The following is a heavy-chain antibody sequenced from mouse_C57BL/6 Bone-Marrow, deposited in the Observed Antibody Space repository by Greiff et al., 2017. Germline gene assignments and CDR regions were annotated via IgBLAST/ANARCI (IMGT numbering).Heavy chain of an antibody. Sequence: EVKLVESGEGLVKPGGSLKLSCAASGFTFSSYAMSWVRQTPEKRLEWVATISDGGSYTYYPDNVKGRFTISRDNAKNNLYLQMSHLKSEDTAMYYCARVYDYDGAWFAYWGQGTLVTVSA. CDR1: GFTFSSYA. CDR2: ISDGGSYT. V-gene: IGHV5-4*03. CDR3: ARVYDYDGAWFAY. D-gene: IGHD2-4*01. J-gene: IGHJ3*01.